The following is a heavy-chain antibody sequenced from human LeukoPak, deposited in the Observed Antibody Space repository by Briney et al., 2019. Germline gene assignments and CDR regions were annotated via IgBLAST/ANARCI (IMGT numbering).Heavy chain of an antibody. CDR3: ARVRPDGDKMFYFDN. V-gene: IGHV1-2*06. D-gene: IGHD1-14*01. J-gene: IGHJ4*02. Sequence: WASVKVSCKASGYSFTGYYIHWVRQAPGRGLEWMGRINPNSGVTKCAQQFQGRVTMTRDTSITTAYMELSSLRSDDTAVYYCARVRPDGDKMFYFDNWGQGTLVTVSS. CDR1: GYSFTGYY. CDR2: INPNSGVT.